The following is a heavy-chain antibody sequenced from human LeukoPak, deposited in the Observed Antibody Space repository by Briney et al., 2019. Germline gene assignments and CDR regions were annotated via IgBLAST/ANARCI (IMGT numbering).Heavy chain of an antibody. CDR3: ARGGAKQWLVNWYFDL. CDR1: GGSISSGSYY. V-gene: IGHV4-61*02. Sequence: SETLSLTCTVSGGSISSGSYYWNWIRQPAGKGLEWIGRIYTSGSSNYNPSLKSRATISIDTSKNQFSLKLSSVTAADTAVYYCARGGAKQWLVNWYFDLWGRGTLLTVSS. D-gene: IGHD6-19*01. J-gene: IGHJ2*01. CDR2: IYTSGSS.